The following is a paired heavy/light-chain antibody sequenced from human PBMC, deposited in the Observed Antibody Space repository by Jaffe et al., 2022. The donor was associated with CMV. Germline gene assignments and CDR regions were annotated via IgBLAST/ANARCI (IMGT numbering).Heavy chain of an antibody. Sequence: QLQLVQSGTEVKKPGSSVNVSCKASGGTFRSYSISWVRQAPGQGLEWMGRITPILGVSDYAQKFQGRVTITADKYTSTAYMELHNLRSEDTAIYFCARELEGPREMIVISIALDIWGQGTTVLVSS. CDR1: GGTFRSYS. D-gene: IGHD3-16*01. CDR2: ITPILGVS. CDR3: ARELEGPREMIVISIALDI. J-gene: IGHJ3*02. V-gene: IGHV1-69*09.
Light chain of an antibody. J-gene: IGLJ3*02. CDR2: NDH. V-gene: IGLV1-44*01. CDR1: SSNIGSNT. CDR3: AAWDDNVYGWV. Sequence: QSVVTQPPSASGTPGQRVIISCSGSSSNIGSNTAHWYQQVPGTAPKLLIYNDHQRPSGVPDRFSGSRSGTSASLAISGLQSEDEAHYYCAAWDDNVYGWVFGGGTKVTV.